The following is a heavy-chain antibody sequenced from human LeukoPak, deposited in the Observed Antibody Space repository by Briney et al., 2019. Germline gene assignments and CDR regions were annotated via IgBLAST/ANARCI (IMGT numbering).Heavy chain of an antibody. D-gene: IGHD1-20*01. CDR1: GFTFSSYA. J-gene: IGHJ4*02. V-gene: IGHV3-23*01. CDR2: ISGSGGST. Sequence: PGGSLRLSCAASGFTFSSYAMSWVRQAPGKGLEWVSAISGSGGSTYYADSVKGRFTISRDDSKNTLYLQMNSLRAGDTAIYYCATDGLTGTTDGTLESWGQGTLVTVSS. CDR3: ATDGLTGTTDGTLES.